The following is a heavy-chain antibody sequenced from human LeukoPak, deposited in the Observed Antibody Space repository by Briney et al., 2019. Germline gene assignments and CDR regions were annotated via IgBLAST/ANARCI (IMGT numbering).Heavy chain of an antibody. J-gene: IGHJ4*02. D-gene: IGHD3-3*01. CDR1: GFTFSLYA. Sequence: GGSLRLSCAASGFTFSLYAMNWVRQAPGKGLEWVSYINSGSSDKHYTESVRGRFTISRDNAKKTLYLQMNSLRAEDTAVYFCARDTYEPGLIDFWGQGTLVSVS. CDR2: INSGSSDK. CDR3: ARDTYEPGLIDF. V-gene: IGHV3-21*05.